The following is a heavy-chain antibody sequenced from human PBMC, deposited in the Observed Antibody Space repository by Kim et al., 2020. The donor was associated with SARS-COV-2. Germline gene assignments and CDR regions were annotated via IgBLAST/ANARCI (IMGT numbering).Heavy chain of an antibody. J-gene: IGHJ4*02. D-gene: IGHD5-12*01. Sequence: SLKRRDTISVDTSKNQFSLKMSSVTAADTAVYYCARAPQGYSGYNYYFDYWGQGTLVTVSS. CDR3: ARAPQGYSGYNYYFDY. V-gene: IGHV4-31*02.